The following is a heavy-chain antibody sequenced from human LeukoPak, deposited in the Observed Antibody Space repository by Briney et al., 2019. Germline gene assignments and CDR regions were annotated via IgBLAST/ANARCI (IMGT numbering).Heavy chain of an antibody. Sequence: PGGSLRLSCAASGFTFSSYGMHWVRQAPGKGLEWVAVISYDGSNKYYADSVKGRFTISRDNSKNTLYLQMNSLRAEDTAVYYCARGSGLRPDLYYYHGMDVWGQGTTVTVPS. V-gene: IGHV3-30*03. CDR2: ISYDGSNK. D-gene: IGHD3-10*01. CDR1: GFTFSSYG. J-gene: IGHJ6*02. CDR3: ARGSGLRPDLYYYHGMDV.